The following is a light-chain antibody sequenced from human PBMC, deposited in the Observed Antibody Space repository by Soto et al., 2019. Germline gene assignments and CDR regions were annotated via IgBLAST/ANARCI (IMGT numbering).Light chain of an antibody. CDR2: GAS. Sequence: EIVLTQSPGTLSLSPGERATLSCRASQSVSNNYLAWYQQKPGQAPRRLIFGASGRATGIPDRFSGSGSGTDFNLTISRLEPEDFAVYYCQQYGTSPTFGQGTKVEIK. V-gene: IGKV3-20*01. CDR3: QQYGTSPT. J-gene: IGKJ1*01. CDR1: QSVSNNY.